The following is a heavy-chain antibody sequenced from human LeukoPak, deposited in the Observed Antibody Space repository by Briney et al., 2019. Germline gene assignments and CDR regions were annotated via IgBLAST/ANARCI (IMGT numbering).Heavy chain of an antibody. J-gene: IGHJ4*02. V-gene: IGHV3-23*01. CDR1: GFIFNNYA. CDR3: AKQATSGTYYYFDY. CDR2: ISARGGTT. D-gene: IGHD1-26*01. Sequence: GGSLRLSCAASGFIFNNYAMNWVRQAPGEGLEWVSVISARGGTTFYADSVKGRFTISRDNSKNTLYLQISSLSAEDTAIYYCAKQATSGTYYYFDYWGQGTLVTVSS.